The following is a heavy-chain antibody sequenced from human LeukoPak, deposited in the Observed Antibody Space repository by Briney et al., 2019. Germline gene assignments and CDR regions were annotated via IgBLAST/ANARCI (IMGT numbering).Heavy chain of an antibody. J-gene: IGHJ4*02. V-gene: IGHV5-51*01. CDR2: IYPCDSDT. CDR3: ARQTRDGSGSRGYSFDF. CDR1: GYIFTHNW. Sequence: GESLKISCKGSGYIFTHNWIGWVRQMPGKGLEWMGIIYPCDSDTRYSPSFEGQVTISVDKSISTAYLQWSSLKASDTAMYYCARQTRDGSGSRGYSFDFWGQGTLVTVSS. D-gene: IGHD3-10*01.